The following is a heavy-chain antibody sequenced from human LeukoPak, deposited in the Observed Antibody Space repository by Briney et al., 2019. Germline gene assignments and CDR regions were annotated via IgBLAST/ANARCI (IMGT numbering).Heavy chain of an antibody. D-gene: IGHD3-22*01. CDR1: GGSISSFY. CDR3: ARGSQDYYYDSSGYYSHAFDI. CDR2: IYYTGST. Sequence: SETLSLTCTVSGGSISSFYWNWIRQPPGKGLEWIGYIYYTGSTNYNPSLKSRVTISVDRSKNQFSLKLSSVTAADTAVYYCARGSQDYYYDSSGYYSHAFDIWGQGTMVTVSS. J-gene: IGHJ3*02. V-gene: IGHV4-59*12.